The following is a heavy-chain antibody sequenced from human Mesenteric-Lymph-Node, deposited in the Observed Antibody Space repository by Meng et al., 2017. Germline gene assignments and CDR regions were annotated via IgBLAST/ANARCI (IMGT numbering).Heavy chain of an antibody. J-gene: IGHJ6*02. CDR1: GGTFISYA. CDR3: ATCPDYYGMDV. Sequence: SVKVSCKASGGTFISYAISWLRQAPGQGLEWMGGIIPIFGTANYAQKFQGRVTITADKSTSTAYMELSSLRSEDTAVYYCATCPDYYGMDVWGQGTTVTVSS. V-gene: IGHV1-69*06. CDR2: IIPIFGTA.